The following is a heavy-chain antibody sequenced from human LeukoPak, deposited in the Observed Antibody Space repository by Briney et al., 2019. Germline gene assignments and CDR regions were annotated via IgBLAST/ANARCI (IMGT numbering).Heavy chain of an antibody. D-gene: IGHD6-19*01. Sequence: ASVKVSCKASGYTFTSYYMHWVRQAPGQGLEWMGIINPSGGSTSYAQKFQGRLTMTRDTSTSTVYMELSSLRSEDTAVYYCAPSSGWSALPVLWGQGTLVTVSS. J-gene: IGHJ4*02. CDR2: INPSGGST. V-gene: IGHV1-46*01. CDR1: GYTFTSYY. CDR3: APSSGWSALPVL.